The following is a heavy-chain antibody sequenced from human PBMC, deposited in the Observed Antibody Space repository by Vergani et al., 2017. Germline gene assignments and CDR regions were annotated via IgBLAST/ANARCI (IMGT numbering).Heavy chain of an antibody. J-gene: IGHJ2*01. V-gene: IGHV4-38-2*01. D-gene: IGHD2-21*01. CDR2: IHNRGKT. CDR1: GYSIGSGFY. CDR3: ARSQGDYWYFDL. Sequence: QVQLQESGPGLVKPSQTLSLTCSVSGYSIGSGFYWAWIRQSPGEGLQWLTSIHNRGKTYHNPSLKIRFSVSLDTSKNRFSLNLTSVTATDTAVYYCARSQGDYWYFDLWGPGALVTVSS.